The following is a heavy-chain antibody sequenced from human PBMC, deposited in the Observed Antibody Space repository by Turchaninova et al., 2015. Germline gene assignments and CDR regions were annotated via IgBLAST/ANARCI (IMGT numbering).Heavy chain of an antibody. CDR3: ARKTTDDDSFDM. D-gene: IGHD4-17*01. CDR1: GGSISSGGYA. J-gene: IGHJ3*02. Sequence: QLQLQESGSGLVKPSQTLSLTCAVSGGSISSGGYAWRWIRQSPGKGLEWIGYIYQSGSTYYNPSLKSRVTISLDRSKNQFSLKLTSVTAADTAVYYCARKTTDDDSFDMWGQGTMVTVSS. CDR2: IYQSGST. V-gene: IGHV4-30-2*06.